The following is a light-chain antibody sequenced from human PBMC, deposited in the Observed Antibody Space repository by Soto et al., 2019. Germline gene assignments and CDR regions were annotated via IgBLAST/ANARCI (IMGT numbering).Light chain of an antibody. CDR3: QQYGSSPS. V-gene: IGKV3-20*01. CDR1: QSVSSSY. J-gene: IGKJ4*01. Sequence: EIVLTQSPGTLSLSPGERATISCRASQSVSSSYLAWYQQKPGQAPRLLIYGASSRATGIPDRFSGSGSGTDFTLTISRLEPEDIAVYYCQQYGSSPSFGGGTKVEIK. CDR2: GAS.